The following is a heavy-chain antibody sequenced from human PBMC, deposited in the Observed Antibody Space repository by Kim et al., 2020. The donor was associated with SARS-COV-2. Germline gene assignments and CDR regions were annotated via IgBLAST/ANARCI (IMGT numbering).Heavy chain of an antibody. CDR3: ARSSLLDFDY. CDR2: GGT. V-gene: IGHV1-2*02. D-gene: IGHD3-16*02. Sequence: GGTNYAQKFQGRFTMTRDTSISTVYLELTSLRSDDTAVYYCARSSLLDFDYWGQGTLVTVSS. J-gene: IGHJ4*02.